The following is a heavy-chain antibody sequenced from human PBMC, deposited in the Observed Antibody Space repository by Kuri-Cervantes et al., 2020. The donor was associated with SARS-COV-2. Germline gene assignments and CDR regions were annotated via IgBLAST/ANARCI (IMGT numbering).Heavy chain of an antibody. CDR3: ARDRGAFGGWFDP. Sequence: GESLKISCAASGFAFSNHAMSWVRQTPEKGLEWVSAIRSGGASTSYADSVMGRFSISRDDSKNTLYLQMNGLRVEDTAVYFCARDRGAFGGWFDPWGQGTLVTVSS. V-gene: IGHV3-23*01. CDR2: IRSGGAST. CDR1: GFAFSNHA. J-gene: IGHJ5*02. D-gene: IGHD3-16*01.